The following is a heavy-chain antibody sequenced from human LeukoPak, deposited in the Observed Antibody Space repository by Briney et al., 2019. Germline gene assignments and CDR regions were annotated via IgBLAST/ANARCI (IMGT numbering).Heavy chain of an antibody. D-gene: IGHD5-12*01. CDR2: ISAYNGNT. CDR3: ARDQGGYGSFDY. Sequence: ASVTVSCKASGYTFTSYGIRWVRQAPGQGLEWMGWISAYNGNTNYAQKLQGRVTMTTDTSTSTAYMELRSLRSDDTAVYYCARDQGGYGSFDYWGQGTLVTVSS. CDR1: GYTFTSYG. J-gene: IGHJ4*02. V-gene: IGHV1-18*01.